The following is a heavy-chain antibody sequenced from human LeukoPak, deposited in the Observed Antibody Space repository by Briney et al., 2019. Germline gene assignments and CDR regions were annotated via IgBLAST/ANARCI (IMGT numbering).Heavy chain of an antibody. J-gene: IGHJ4*02. CDR3: AVSAGDYFDY. D-gene: IGHD3-10*01. CDR2: IYYSGST. CDR1: GGSISSNNYY. V-gene: IGHV4-39*05. Sequence: SETPSLTCTVSGGSISSNNYYWGWVRQPPGKGLEWIGTIYYSGSTYYNPSLKSRVTISVDTSKNQFSLKLSSVTAADTAVYYCAVSAGDYFDYWGQGTLVTVSS.